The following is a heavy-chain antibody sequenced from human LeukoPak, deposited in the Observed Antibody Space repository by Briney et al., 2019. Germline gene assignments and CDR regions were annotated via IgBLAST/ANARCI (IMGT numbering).Heavy chain of an antibody. Sequence: SETLSLTCTVSGGSISSSSYYWGWIRQPPGKGLEWIGYIYYSGSTNYNPSLKSRVTISVDTSKNQFSLKLSSVTAADTAVYYCARRGSGSSFDYWGQGTLVTVSS. J-gene: IGHJ4*02. CDR3: ARRGSGSSFDY. D-gene: IGHD3-10*01. CDR1: GGSISSSSYY. CDR2: IYYSGST. V-gene: IGHV4-61*05.